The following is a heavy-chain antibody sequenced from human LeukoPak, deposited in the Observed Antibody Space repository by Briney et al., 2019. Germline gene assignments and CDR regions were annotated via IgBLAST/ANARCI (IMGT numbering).Heavy chain of an antibody. CDR2: ISSSGLTI. D-gene: IGHD4-23*01. Sequence: GGSLRLSCAASGFTFNTYEMNWVRQAPGKGLEWVAYISSSGLTIYYADSVKGRFTISRDNANNSLYLQLNSLRAEDTALYYCARDPYGGPLDYWGQGTLVTVSS. V-gene: IGHV3-48*03. CDR3: ARDPYGGPLDY. J-gene: IGHJ4*02. CDR1: GFTFNTYE.